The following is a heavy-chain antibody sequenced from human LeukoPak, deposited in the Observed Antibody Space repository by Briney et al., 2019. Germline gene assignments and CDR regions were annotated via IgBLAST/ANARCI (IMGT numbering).Heavy chain of an antibody. Sequence: SETLSLTCTVSGGSISSYYWTRIRQPAGKGLEYLGRIHASGNTYYNPSLNSRVAISIDTSKNQFSLKVSSVAAADTAVYYCARDLGYGYYFYYYLDVWGKGTTVTVSS. D-gene: IGHD5-18*01. CDR3: ARDLGYGYYFYYYLDV. CDR2: IHASGNT. J-gene: IGHJ6*03. V-gene: IGHV4-4*07. CDR1: GGSISSYY.